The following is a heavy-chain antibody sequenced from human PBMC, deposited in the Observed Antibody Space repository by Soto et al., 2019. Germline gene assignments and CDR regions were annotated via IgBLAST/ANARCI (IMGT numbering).Heavy chain of an antibody. CDR2: IDPSDSYT. V-gene: IGHV5-10-1*01. CDR3: ARFTGTLDWFDP. J-gene: IGHJ5*02. D-gene: IGHD1-1*01. Sequence: GESLKISCKGSGYSFTSYWISWVRQMPGKGLEWMGRIDPSDSYTNYSPSFQGHVTISADKSISTAYLQWSSLKASDTAMYYCARFTGTLDWFDPWGQGTLVTVSS. CDR1: GYSFTSYW.